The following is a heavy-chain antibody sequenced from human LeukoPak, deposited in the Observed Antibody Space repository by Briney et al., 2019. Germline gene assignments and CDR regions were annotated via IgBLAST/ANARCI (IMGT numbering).Heavy chain of an antibody. J-gene: IGHJ3*02. CDR2: ISSSSSYI. V-gene: IGHV3-21*01. CDR1: GFTFSSYS. Sequence: GGSLRLSCAASGFTFSSYSMNWVRQAPGKGLEWVSSISSSSSYIYYADSVKGRFTISRDNAKNSLYLQMNSLRVEDTAVYYCAAEYGRAFDIWGQGTMGTVSS. CDR3: AAEYGRAFDI. D-gene: IGHD4/OR15-4a*01.